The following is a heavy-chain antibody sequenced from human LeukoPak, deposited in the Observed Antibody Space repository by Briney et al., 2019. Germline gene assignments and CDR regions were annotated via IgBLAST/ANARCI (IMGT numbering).Heavy chain of an antibody. V-gene: IGHV3-30*02. CDR2: IRYDGSNK. D-gene: IGHD3-3*01. Sequence: GGSLRLSCAASGFTFSGSGMHWVRQDPGKGLEWVIFIRYDGSNKYYTDSVKGRFTISRDNSKNALYLQMDSLRAEDTAVYYCARDYDFWSGYYSPTRGYFGYWGQGTLVAASS. CDR3: ARDYDFWSGYYSPTRGYFGY. J-gene: IGHJ4*02. CDR1: GFTFSGSG.